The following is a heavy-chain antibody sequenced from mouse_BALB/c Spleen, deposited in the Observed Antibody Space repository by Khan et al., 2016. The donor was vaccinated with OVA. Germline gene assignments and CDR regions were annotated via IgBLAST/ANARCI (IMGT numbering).Heavy chain of an antibody. J-gene: IGHJ2*01. CDR3: ARKNGDDFDY. V-gene: IGHV1-20*02. Sequence: EVQLQQSGPELVKPGASVKISCKASGYSFTGYFMNWVMQSHGKGLEWIGRINPHIGETLYNQKFKGKATLTVDESSRTAHMELRSLASEDSAVYYCARKNGDDFDYWGQGTTLTVSS. CDR2: INPHIGET. CDR1: GYSFTGYF. D-gene: IGHD2-13*01.